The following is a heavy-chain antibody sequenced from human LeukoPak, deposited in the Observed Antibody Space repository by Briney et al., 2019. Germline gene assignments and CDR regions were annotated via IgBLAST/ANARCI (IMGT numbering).Heavy chain of an antibody. Sequence: SETLSLTCTVSGGSISSYYWSWIRQPAGKGLEWIGRIYTSGSTNYNPSLKSRVTMSVDTSKNQFSLKLSSVTAADTAVYYCARHRWVAVAGTGGWFDPWGQGTLVTVSS. D-gene: IGHD6-19*01. CDR2: IYTSGST. CDR3: ARHRWVAVAGTGGWFDP. V-gene: IGHV4-4*07. J-gene: IGHJ5*02. CDR1: GGSISSYY.